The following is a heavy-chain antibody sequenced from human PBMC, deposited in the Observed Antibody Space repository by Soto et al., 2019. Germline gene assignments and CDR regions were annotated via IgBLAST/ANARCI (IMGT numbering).Heavy chain of an antibody. D-gene: IGHD6-13*01. J-gene: IGHJ4*02. CDR3: ARDATIAAAGTVVDY. Sequence: QVQLVESGGGVVQPGRSPRLSCAASGFAFSRHALHWLRQAPGKGLEWVAVTSYDGSNTYYADSVKGRFTISRDNSKNTLYLQMSSLRTEDTAVYYCARDATIAAAGTVVDYWGQGTLVTVSS. V-gene: IGHV3-30-3*01. CDR1: GFAFSRHA. CDR2: TSYDGSNT.